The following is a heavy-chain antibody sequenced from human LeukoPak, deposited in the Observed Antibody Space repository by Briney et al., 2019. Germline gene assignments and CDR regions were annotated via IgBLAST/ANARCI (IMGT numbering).Heavy chain of an antibody. V-gene: IGHV4-59*01. CDR2: IYYSGSP. CDR1: GDSMNYYY. Sequence: SETLSLTCTVSGDSMNYYYWSWIRQSPGKGLEWLGQIYYSGSPKYNPSLESHVTISVDTSKNHLSLRLRSVTAADTAVYYCARGGNRVPTYYMDYWGQGALVTVSS. J-gene: IGHJ4*02. CDR3: ARGGNRVPTYYMDY. D-gene: IGHD3-16*01.